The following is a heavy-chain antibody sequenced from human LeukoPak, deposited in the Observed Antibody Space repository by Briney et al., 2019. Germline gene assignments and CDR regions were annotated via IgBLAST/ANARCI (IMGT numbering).Heavy chain of an antibody. CDR2: ISSSGSTI. D-gene: IGHD6-13*01. V-gene: IGHV3-48*03. CDR3: ARDWGAGTVDY. CDR1: GFTFSSYK. Sequence: SGGSLRLSCAASGFTFSSYKMNWVRQAPGKGLEWASYISSSGSTIYHADSVKGRFTISRDNAKNSLYLQMNSLRAEDTAVYYCARDWGAGTVDYWGQGTLVTVSS. J-gene: IGHJ4*02.